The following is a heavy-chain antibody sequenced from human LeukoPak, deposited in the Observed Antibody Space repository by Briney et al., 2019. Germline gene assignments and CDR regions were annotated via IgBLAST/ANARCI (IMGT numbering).Heavy chain of an antibody. CDR1: GFTFSSYA. V-gene: IGHV3-30*04. CDR3: AKDLPPYGSGSYPEFDY. J-gene: IGHJ4*02. D-gene: IGHD3-10*01. Sequence: GGSLRLSCAASGFTFSSYAMHWVRQAPGKGLEWVAVISYDGSNKYYADSVKGRFTISRDNSKNTLYLQMNSLRAEDTAVYYCAKDLPPYGSGSYPEFDYWGQGTLVTVSS. CDR2: ISYDGSNK.